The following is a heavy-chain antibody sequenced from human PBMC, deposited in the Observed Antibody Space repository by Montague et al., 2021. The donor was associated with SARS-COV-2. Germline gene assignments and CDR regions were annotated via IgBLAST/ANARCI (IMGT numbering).Heavy chain of an antibody. CDR2: IDWDDDK. Sequence: PALVTPTQTLTLTCTFSGFSLSTSGMCVSWIRPPPGKALEWLALIDWDDDKYYSTSLKTRLTISKDTSKNQVVLTMTNMDPVDTATYYCARIWGATRGDAFDIWGQGTMVTVSS. V-gene: IGHV2-70*01. D-gene: IGHD1-26*01. CDR3: ARIWGATRGDAFDI. CDR1: GFSLSTSGMC. J-gene: IGHJ3*02.